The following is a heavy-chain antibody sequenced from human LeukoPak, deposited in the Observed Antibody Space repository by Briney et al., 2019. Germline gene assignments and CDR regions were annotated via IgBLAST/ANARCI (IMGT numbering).Heavy chain of an antibody. J-gene: IGHJ4*02. CDR2: ISTTGGNT. Sequence: GGSLRLSCGASGFTFSRYAMIGLREAPGEAVVWVSGISTTGGNTSYADSVKGRFTISRVNPRNTLYMQMNSLRDEDTAVYYCAIMHRYYDGSGYWVQWGQGTLVTVSS. CDR1: GFTFSRYA. D-gene: IGHD3-22*01. V-gene: IGHV3-23*01. CDR3: AIMHRYYDGSGYWVQ.